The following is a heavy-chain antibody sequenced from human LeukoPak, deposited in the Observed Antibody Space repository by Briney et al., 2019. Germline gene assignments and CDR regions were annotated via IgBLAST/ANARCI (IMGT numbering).Heavy chain of an antibody. CDR3: ARGQGFGWYYFDY. D-gene: IGHD6-19*01. Sequence: TAETLSLTCTVSGGSVSSGSNCWGWIRQPPGKGLEWIGYIYYSGSTNYNPSLKSRVTISVDTSKNQFSLRLISVTAADTAVYYCARGQGFGWYYFDYLGQGTLVTVSS. CDR1: GGSVSSGSNC. J-gene: IGHJ4*02. V-gene: IGHV4-61*01. CDR2: IYYSGST.